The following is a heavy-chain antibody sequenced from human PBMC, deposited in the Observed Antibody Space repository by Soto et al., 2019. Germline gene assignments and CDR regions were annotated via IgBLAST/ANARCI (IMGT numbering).Heavy chain of an antibody. CDR1: GFTFGDYA. V-gene: IGHV3-49*03. J-gene: IGHJ5*02. Sequence: GGSLRLSCTASGFTFGDYAMSWFRQAPGKGLEWVGFIRSKAYGGTTEYAASVKGRFTILRDDSKSIAYLQMNSLKTEDTAVYYCTRLARFLEWLPSGEFDPWGQGTLVTVSS. D-gene: IGHD3-3*01. CDR3: TRLARFLEWLPSGEFDP. CDR2: IRSKAYGGTT.